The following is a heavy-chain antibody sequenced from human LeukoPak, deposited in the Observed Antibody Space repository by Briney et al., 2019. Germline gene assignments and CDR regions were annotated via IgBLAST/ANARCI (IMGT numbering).Heavy chain of an antibody. CDR2: IYYSGST. CDR1: GGSISSYY. D-gene: IGHD1-26*01. V-gene: IGHV4-59*01. CDR3: ARGSGSYYHIDY. J-gene: IGHJ4*02. Sequence: SETLSLTCTVSGGSISSYYWSWIRQPPGKGLEWIGYIYYSGSTNYNPSVKSRVTISVDTSKNQFSLKLSSVTAADTAVYYCARGSGSYYHIDYWGQGTLVTVSS.